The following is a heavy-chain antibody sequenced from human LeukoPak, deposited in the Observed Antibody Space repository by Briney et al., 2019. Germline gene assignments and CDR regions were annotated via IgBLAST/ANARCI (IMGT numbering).Heavy chain of an antibody. CDR1: GFTFSDAW. CDR2: IKSKIDGGTI. D-gene: IGHD2-15*01. J-gene: IGHJ4*02. V-gene: IGHV3-15*01. Sequence: GGALRLSCVASGFTFSDAWMSWVRQAPGKGLEWGGRIKSKIDGGTIDYAPPVKDRFTISRDDPRNTLYLQMTRLKTEDTAVYHCTTRRQDGWWGQGTLVTVSS. CDR3: TTRRQDGW.